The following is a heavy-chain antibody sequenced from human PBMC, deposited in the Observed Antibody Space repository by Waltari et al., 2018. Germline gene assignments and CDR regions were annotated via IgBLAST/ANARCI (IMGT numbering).Heavy chain of an antibody. D-gene: IGHD2-15*01. V-gene: IGHV1-69*01. Sequence: QVQLVQSGAEVKKPGSSVKVSCKASGGTFSSYAISWVRQAPGPGLEWMGGIIPIFGTANYAQKFQGRVTITADESTSTAYMELSSLRSEDTAVYYCARRKEDCSGGSCYPGRFDPWGQGTLVTVSS. J-gene: IGHJ5*02. CDR1: GGTFSSYA. CDR2: IIPIFGTA. CDR3: ARRKEDCSGGSCYPGRFDP.